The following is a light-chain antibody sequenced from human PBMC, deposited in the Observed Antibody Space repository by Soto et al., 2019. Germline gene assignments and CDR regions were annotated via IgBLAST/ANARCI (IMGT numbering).Light chain of an antibody. CDR3: QQSYSTLGT. CDR1: HSINNY. J-gene: IGKJ4*01. Sequence: IQMTQSPSSLSASVGDRVIITCRSDHSINNYLNWYQQRPGKVPKLLIYAASTLQSGVPSRFSGSGSGRVFTLTINSLQPEDFATYYCQQSYSTLGTFGGGPGWRS. V-gene: IGKV1-39*01. CDR2: AAS.